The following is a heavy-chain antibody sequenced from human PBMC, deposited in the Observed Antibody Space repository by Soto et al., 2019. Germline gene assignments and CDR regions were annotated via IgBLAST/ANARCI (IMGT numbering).Heavy chain of an antibody. CDR2: IDPSDSYT. CDR1: GYSFTSYW. D-gene: IGHD3-10*01. CDR3: ARHPRITMVRGVSNWFDP. Sequence: PGESLKISCKGSGYSFTSYWISWVRQMPGKGLEWMGRIDPSDSYTNYSPSFQGHVTISADKSISTAYLQWSSLKASDTAMYYCARHPRITMVRGVSNWFDPWGQGTLVTVSS. J-gene: IGHJ5*02. V-gene: IGHV5-10-1*01.